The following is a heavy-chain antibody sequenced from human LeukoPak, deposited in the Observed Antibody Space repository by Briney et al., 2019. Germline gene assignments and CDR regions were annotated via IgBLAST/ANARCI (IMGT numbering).Heavy chain of an antibody. V-gene: IGHV1-2*02. D-gene: IGHD6-13*01. CDR1: GYTFTGYY. CDR3: ARAGYSSSWYLFDP. CDR2: INPNGGGT. J-gene: IGHJ5*02. Sequence: ASVKVSCKASGYTFTGYYMHWVRQAPGQGLEWMGWINPNGGGTNYAQKFQGRVTMTRDTSISTAYMELSRLRSDDTAVYYCARAGYSSSWYLFDPWGQGTLVTVSS.